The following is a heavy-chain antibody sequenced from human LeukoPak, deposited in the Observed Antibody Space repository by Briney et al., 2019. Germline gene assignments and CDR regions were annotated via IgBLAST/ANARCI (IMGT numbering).Heavy chain of an antibody. V-gene: IGHV3-30-3*01. D-gene: IGHD2-15*01. CDR3: ARQNSGYCSGGSCYSPPDY. J-gene: IGHJ4*02. CDR1: GVTFSSYA. Sequence: PGRSLRLSCAASGVTFSSYAMHWVRQAPGKGLEWVAVISYGGSNKYYAYSVKGRFTISKDNSKNTLYLQMNSPRAEDTAVYYCARQNSGYCSGGSCYSPPDYWGQGTLVTVSS. CDR2: ISYGGSNK.